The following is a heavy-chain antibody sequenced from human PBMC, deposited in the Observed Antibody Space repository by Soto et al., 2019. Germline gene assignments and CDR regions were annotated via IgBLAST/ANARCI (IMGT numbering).Heavy chain of an antibody. CDR2: ISGSGGTT. CDR1: GFTFSNYA. V-gene: IGHV3-23*01. J-gene: IGHJ4*02. Sequence: VQLLETGGGLVQPGRSLRLSCAASGFTFSNYAMRWVRQAPGQGLDWVSAISGSGGTTYYADSVKGRFTISRDNSKSTLFLQMNSLRAEDAAVYYCAKFFVETGSNSGWPWSFHYWGQGTLVTVSS. CDR3: AKFFVETGSNSGWPWSFHY. D-gene: IGHD6-19*01.